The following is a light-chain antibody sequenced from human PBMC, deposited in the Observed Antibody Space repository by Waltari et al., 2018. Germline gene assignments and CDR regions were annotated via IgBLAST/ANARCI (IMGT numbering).Light chain of an antibody. CDR3: QQYDSYVYT. V-gene: IGKV1-5*01. CDR1: QSVSSW. CDR2: DAS. Sequence: DIQMTQSPSTLSASVGDTVTITCRASQSVSSWLAWYQPKAGKAPTVLIYDASDLESGVPSRFSGSGSDTEFTLTISNLQPDDFATYYCQQYDSYVYTFGQGTRLDIK. J-gene: IGKJ2*01.